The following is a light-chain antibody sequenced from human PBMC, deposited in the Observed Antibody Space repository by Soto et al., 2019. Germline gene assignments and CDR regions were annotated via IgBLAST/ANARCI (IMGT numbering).Light chain of an antibody. CDR2: DAS. Sequence: EIVLTQSPATLSLSPGERATLSCRASQSVSSYLAWYQQKLGQAPRLLIYDASTRATGIPARVSGSGSGPDCTLTISSLEPEDFAIYYCQQRSNWPPVTFGGGTKVEIK. CDR3: QQRSNWPPVT. CDR1: QSVSSY. J-gene: IGKJ4*01. V-gene: IGKV3-11*01.